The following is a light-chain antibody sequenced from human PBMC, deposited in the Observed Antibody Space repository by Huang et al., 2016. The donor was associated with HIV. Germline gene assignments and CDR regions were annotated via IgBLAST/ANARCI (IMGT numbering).Light chain of an antibody. J-gene: IGKJ1*01. CDR2: GAS. CDR1: QSVSSSY. V-gene: IGKV3-20*01. CDR3: QQYGSSPPWT. Sequence: EIVLTQSPGTLSLSPGERATLSCRASQSVSSSYLAWYQQNPGQAPRLLIYGASSRATGIPDRFSGSGSGTDFTLTISRLEPEDFAVYYCQQYGSSPPWTFGQGTNVEIK.